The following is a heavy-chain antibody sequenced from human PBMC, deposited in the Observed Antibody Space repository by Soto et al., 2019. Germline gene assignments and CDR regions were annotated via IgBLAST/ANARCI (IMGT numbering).Heavy chain of an antibody. Sequence: PGGSLRLSCATSGFTFHDYAMSWVRQAPGKGLEWVSAIAFTGSATYYADSVKGRFTISRDNSKNIVYLQMNSLRVDDTALYYCVKEVETARLVAFAIWGQGTQATVSS. CDR3: VKEVETARLVAFAI. D-gene: IGHD5-18*01. CDR1: GFTFHDYA. V-gene: IGHV3-23*01. CDR2: IAFTGSAT. J-gene: IGHJ4*02.